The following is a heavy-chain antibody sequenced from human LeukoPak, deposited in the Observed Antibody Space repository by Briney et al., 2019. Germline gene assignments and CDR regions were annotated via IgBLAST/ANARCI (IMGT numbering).Heavy chain of an antibody. D-gene: IGHD5-24*01. V-gene: IGHV1-2*02. CDR3: ARDYPTWTIHKEMATPEAFDI. CDR1: GYTFTGYY. CDR2: INPNSGGT. Sequence: ASMKVSCKASGYTFTGYYMHWVRQAPGQGLEWMGWINPNSGGTNYAQRFQGRVTMTRDTSISTAYMELSRLRSDDTAVYYCARDYPTWTIHKEMATPEAFDIWGQGTMVTVSS. J-gene: IGHJ3*02.